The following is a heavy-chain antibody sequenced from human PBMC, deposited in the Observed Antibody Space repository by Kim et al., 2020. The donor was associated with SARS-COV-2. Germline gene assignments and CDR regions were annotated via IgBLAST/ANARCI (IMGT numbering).Heavy chain of an antibody. CDR2: INQHGSEK. Sequence: GGSLRLSCAASGFSFSNHWMTWVRQAPGRGPEWVANINQHGSEKYYVASVGGRFTISRDHAKNSLYLQMNSLRAEDTATYYCARNNAMDVWGQGTTVTVSS. CDR1: GFSFSNHW. V-gene: IGHV3-7*03. CDR3: ARNNAMDV. J-gene: IGHJ6*02.